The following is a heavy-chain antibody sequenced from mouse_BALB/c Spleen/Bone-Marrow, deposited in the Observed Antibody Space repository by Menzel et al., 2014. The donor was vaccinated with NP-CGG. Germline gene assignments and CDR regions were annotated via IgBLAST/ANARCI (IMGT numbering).Heavy chain of an antibody. Sequence: QVQLQQSGPELVKPGASVRISCKASGYTFTSYYIHWVKQRPGQGLEWIGWIYPGNVNTKYNEKFKGKATLTADKSSSTAYIQFSSLTSDDSAVYFCARELGRRAMDYWGQGTSVTVSS. CDR3: ARELGRRAMDY. D-gene: IGHD4-1*01. V-gene: IGHV1S56*01. CDR1: GYTFTSYY. J-gene: IGHJ4*01. CDR2: IYPGNVNT.